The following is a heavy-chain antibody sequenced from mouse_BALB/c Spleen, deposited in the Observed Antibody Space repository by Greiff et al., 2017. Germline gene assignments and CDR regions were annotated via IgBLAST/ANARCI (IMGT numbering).Heavy chain of an antibody. D-gene: IGHD2-4*01. V-gene: IGHV1-82*01. J-gene: IGHJ4*01. Sequence: VQLQQSGPELVKPGASVKISCKASGYAFSSSWMNWVKQRPGQGLEWIGRIYPGDGDTNYNGKFKGKATLTADKSSSTAYMQLSSLTSVDSAVYFCARDDYDVGYYAMDYWGQGTSVTVSS. CDR2: IYPGDGDT. CDR1: GYAFSSSW. CDR3: ARDDYDVGYYAMDY.